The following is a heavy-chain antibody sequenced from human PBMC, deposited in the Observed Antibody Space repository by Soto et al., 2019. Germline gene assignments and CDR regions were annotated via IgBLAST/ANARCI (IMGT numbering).Heavy chain of an antibody. CDR2: IIPIFGTA. CDR3: ASGGLYYDYVWGSYRYDY. J-gene: IGHJ4*02. D-gene: IGHD3-16*02. CDR1: GGTFSSYA. V-gene: IGHV1-69*01. Sequence: QVQLVQSGAEVKKPGSSVKVSCKASGGTFSSYAISWVRQAPGQGLEWMGGIIPIFGTANYAQKFQGRVTINADESTSTAYMELSSLRSEDTAVYYCASGGLYYDYVWGSYRYDYWGQGTLVTVSS.